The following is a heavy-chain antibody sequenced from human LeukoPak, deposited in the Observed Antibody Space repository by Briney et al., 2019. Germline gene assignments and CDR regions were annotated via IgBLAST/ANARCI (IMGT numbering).Heavy chain of an antibody. J-gene: IGHJ4*02. D-gene: IGHD3-16*02. V-gene: IGHV3-74*03. CDR2: LYSDGRSL. Sequence: GGSLRLSCAGSGFNFTCYWMHWVRQAPGKGLEWISRLYSDGRSLTYADSVMGRFTISRDNAKNSLYLQMNSLRAEDTAVYYGAKLYQPDYWGQGTLVTVSS. CDR1: GFNFTCYW. CDR3: AKLYQPDY.